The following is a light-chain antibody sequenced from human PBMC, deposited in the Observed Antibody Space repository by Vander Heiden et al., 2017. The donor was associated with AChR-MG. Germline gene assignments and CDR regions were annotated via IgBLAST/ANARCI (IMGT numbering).Light chain of an antibody. V-gene: IGKV3-15*01. J-gene: IGKJ1*01. CDR3: LQDYNWPRT. CDR1: QSVSSN. CDR2: GAS. Sequence: EIVMTQSRATLSVSPGERATLSCRASQSVSSNLAWYQQKPGQAPRLLIYGASTRATGIPARFSGSGSGTEFTLTISSLQSEDFAVYYCLQDYNWPRTFGQGTKVEIQ.